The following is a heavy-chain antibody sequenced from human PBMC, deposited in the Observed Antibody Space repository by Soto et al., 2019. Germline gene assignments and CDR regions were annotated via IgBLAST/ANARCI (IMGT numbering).Heavy chain of an antibody. J-gene: IGHJ6*02. D-gene: IGHD3-16*01. CDR1: GYTFTRYG. V-gene: IGHV1-18*01. CDR2: INTYNGNT. Sequence: QVQLVQSGAEVKNPGASVKVSCKASGYTFTRYGIGWARQAPGQGLEWMGWINTYNGNTTYAQNVQGRVTLTTDTSTSKTYMELRSLRSNDTAIYYCAMVDVYVTPSPQDVWGQGTTVIVSS. CDR3: AMVDVYVTPSPQDV.